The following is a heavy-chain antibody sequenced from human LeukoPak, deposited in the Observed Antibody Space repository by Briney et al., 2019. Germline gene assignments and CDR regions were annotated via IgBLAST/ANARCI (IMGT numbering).Heavy chain of an antibody. V-gene: IGHV1-69*05. J-gene: IGHJ4*02. CDR3: ARAVDTAMTAIN. D-gene: IGHD5-18*01. CDR2: IIPIFGTA. CDR1: GGTFSSYA. Sequence: SVKVSCKASGGTFSSYAISWVRQALGQGLEWMGGIIPIFGTANYAQKFQGRVTITTDESTSTAYMELSSLRSEDTAVYYCARAVDTAMTAINWGQGTLVTVSS.